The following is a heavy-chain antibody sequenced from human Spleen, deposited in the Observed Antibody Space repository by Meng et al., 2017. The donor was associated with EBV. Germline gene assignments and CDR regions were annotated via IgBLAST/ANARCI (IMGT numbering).Heavy chain of an antibody. CDR3: ARESLWGDPLTGSLFYYFEF. V-gene: IGHV1-18*01. CDR2: IRPYDGDT. D-gene: IGHD3-9*01. J-gene: IGHJ4*02. Sequence: QVQLVQPGAEGKKPGASVKVSCQASGYIFTGYSSSWVRQAPGRGLEWMGWIRPYDGDTKYTQKFRDRVTLTTDTSTDTAYMELRSLRSDDTAIYYCARESLWGDPLTGSLFYYFEFWGQGTLVTVSS. CDR1: GYIFTGYS.